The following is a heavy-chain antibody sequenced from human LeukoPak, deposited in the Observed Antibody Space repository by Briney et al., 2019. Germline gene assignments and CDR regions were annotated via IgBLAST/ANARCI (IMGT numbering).Heavy chain of an antibody. CDR2: INTNSGGT. CDR1: GYTFTDYY. CDR3: ARVRHCSGGSCYIYFQH. Sequence: ASVKVSCKASGYTFTDYYIHWVRQAPGQGLEWMGWINTNSGGTYYGQKFQGRVTMTRDTSISTAYMELSRLRSDDTAVYYCARVRHCSGGSCYIYFQHWGQGTLVTVSS. V-gene: IGHV1-2*02. J-gene: IGHJ1*01. D-gene: IGHD2-15*01.